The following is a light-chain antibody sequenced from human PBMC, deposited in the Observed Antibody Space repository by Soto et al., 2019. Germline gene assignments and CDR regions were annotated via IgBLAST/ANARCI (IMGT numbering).Light chain of an antibody. CDR1: QNFSTY. J-gene: IGKJ3*01. Sequence: ELVLTQSPATLSLSPGERATLSCRASQNFSTYLAWYQQKPGQAPRLLIYDASNRATGIPARFSGSGSGTDFTLTISSIEPEDFAVYYGQQRTKWLTFGPGTKVDIK. CDR2: DAS. CDR3: QQRTKWLT. V-gene: IGKV3-11*01.